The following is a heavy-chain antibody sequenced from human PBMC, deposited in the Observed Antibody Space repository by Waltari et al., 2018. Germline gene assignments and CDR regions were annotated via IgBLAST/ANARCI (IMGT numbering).Heavy chain of an antibody. V-gene: IGHV4-34*01. J-gene: IGHJ6*02. D-gene: IGHD3-22*01. CDR2: INHSGST. Sequence: QVQLQQWGAGLLKPSETLSLTCAVYGGSFSGYYWRWIRQPPGKGLEWIGEINHSGSTNYNPSLKSRVTISVDTSKNQFSLKLSSVTAADTAVYYCARAYYDSSGYYYYYYYGMDVWGQGTTVTVSS. CDR1: GGSFSGYY. CDR3: ARAYYDSSGYYYYYYYGMDV.